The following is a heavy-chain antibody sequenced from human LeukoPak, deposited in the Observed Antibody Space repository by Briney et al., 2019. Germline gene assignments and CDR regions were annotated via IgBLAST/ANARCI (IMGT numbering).Heavy chain of an antibody. CDR2: FDTEEGET. CDR3: ATGEYCSSTSCYAPMRLSLRY. Sequence: ASVKVSCKVSGYTLPELSMHWVRQAPGKGGEWRGGFDTEEGETIYAQKFQGRVTMTEDTSTDTAYMELSSLRSEDTALYYCATGEYCSSTSCYAPMRLSLRYWGQGTLVTVSS. V-gene: IGHV1-24*01. J-gene: IGHJ4*02. CDR1: GYTLPELS. D-gene: IGHD2-2*01.